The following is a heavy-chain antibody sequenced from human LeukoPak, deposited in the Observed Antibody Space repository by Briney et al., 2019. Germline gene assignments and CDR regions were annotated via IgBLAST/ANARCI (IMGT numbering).Heavy chain of an antibody. D-gene: IGHD3-22*01. CDR2: INWNGDST. CDR1: GFSFDDYG. CDR3: ARDLRVVITGSFDS. V-gene: IGHV3-20*04. Sequence: GGSLRLSCAASGFSFDDYGLTWIRQAPGKGLEWVSGINWNGDSTDYADSVKGRFTISRDNAKNSLYLQMNSLRAEDTALYYCARDLRVVITGSFDSWGQGTLVTVSS. J-gene: IGHJ4*02.